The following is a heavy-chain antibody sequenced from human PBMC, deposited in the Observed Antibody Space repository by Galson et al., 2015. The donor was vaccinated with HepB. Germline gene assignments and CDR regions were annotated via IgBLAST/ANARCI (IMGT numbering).Heavy chain of an antibody. Sequence: SVKVSCKASGYTFTSYGISWVRQAPGQGLEWVGWMNPNSGNTGYAQKFQGRVTMTRNTSISTAYMELSSLRSEDTAVYYCARAVGDFWSGYYYNWFDPWGQGTLVTVSS. CDR3: ARAVGDFWSGYYYNWFDP. V-gene: IGHV1-8*02. D-gene: IGHD3-3*01. CDR1: GYTFTSYG. J-gene: IGHJ5*02. CDR2: MNPNSGNT.